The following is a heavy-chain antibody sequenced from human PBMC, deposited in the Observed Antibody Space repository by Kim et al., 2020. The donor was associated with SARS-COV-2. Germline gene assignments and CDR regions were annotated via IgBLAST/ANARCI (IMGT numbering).Heavy chain of an antibody. V-gene: IGHV3-21*01. D-gene: IGHD3-22*01. Sequence: GSLRLSCAASGFTFSSYSMNWVRQAPGKGLEWVSSISSSSSYIYYADSVKGRFTISRDNAKNSLYLQMNSLRAEDTAVYYCARSLDSSGSHLVMSYYYYYMDVWGKGTTLTVSS. CDR2: ISSSSSYI. CDR3: ARSLDSSGSHLVMSYYYYYMDV. CDR1: GFTFSSYS. J-gene: IGHJ6*03.